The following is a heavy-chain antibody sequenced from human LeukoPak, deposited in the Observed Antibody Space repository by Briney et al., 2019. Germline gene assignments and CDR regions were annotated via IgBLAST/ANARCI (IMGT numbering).Heavy chain of an antibody. CDR3: ARDLGSLGALAATKDWFDP. Sequence: GASVKVSCKASGYTFTSSAMNWVRQAPGQGLEYMGWSNTNTGNPTYAQGFTGRFVFSLDTSVSTAYLQISSLKAEDTAVYYCARDLGSLGALAATKDWFDPWGQGTLVTVSP. D-gene: IGHD2-15*01. CDR1: GYTFTSSA. V-gene: IGHV7-4-1*02. CDR2: SNTNTGNP. J-gene: IGHJ5*02.